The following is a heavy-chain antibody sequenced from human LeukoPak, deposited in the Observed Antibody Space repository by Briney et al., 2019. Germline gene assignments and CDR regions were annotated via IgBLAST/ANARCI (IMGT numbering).Heavy chain of an antibody. V-gene: IGHV3-48*01. CDR2: ISSSSSSI. J-gene: IGHJ3*02. D-gene: IGHD3-10*01. CDR3: ARDELRGGPRGDAFDI. Sequence: GGSLRLSCAASGFTFSSYSMNWVRQAPGKGLEWVSYISSSSSSIYYTDAVKGRFTISRDNAKSSLSLQMNSLRAEDTAVYYCARDELRGGPRGDAFDIWGQGTMVTVSS. CDR1: GFTFSSYS.